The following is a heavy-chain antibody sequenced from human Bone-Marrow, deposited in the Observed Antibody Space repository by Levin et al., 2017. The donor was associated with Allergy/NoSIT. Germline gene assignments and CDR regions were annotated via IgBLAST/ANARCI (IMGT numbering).Heavy chain of an antibody. CDR2: INPDNGDT. J-gene: IGHJ4*02. Sequence: ASVKVSCKASGYIFTDYGITWVRQAPGQGLEWLGWINPDNGDTYYAQNFQDRVTLTTDASTSTAYMELRGLKFDDTAVYFCARDRPRRCTGGSCDGGYWGQGTLVTVSS. CDR1: GYIFTDYG. D-gene: IGHD2-15*01. V-gene: IGHV1-18*01. CDR3: ARDRPRRCTGGSCDGGY.